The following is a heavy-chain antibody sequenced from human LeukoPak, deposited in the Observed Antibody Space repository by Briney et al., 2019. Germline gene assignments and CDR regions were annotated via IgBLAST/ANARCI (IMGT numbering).Heavy chain of an antibody. Sequence: GGSLRLSCEASSFTFRGYALHWVRQAPGKGLQWVAVISYDGTNKYYAEALKGRFTISRDNSKNTLSLQMNSLRPEDTAVYYCARDRSLSSFGELFLWGQGTLVTVSS. CDR2: ISYDGTNK. D-gene: IGHD3-10*01. V-gene: IGHV3-30*01. CDR1: SFTFRGYA. J-gene: IGHJ1*01. CDR3: ARDRSLSSFGELFL.